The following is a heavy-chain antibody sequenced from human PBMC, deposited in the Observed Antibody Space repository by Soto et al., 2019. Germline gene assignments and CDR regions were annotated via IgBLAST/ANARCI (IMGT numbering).Heavy chain of an antibody. CDR3: AIEKGGATSVHVFEI. J-gene: IGHJ3*02. Sequence: GGSLRLSCAGSGFTVSSYSMNWVRQAPGKGLEWVSYIMPGSSHIFYADSVKGRFTISRDNAKNSLYLQMNSLRAEDTAVYYCAIEKGGATSVHVFEIWGQGTMVTVSS. D-gene: IGHD1-26*01. V-gene: IGHV3-48*01. CDR1: GFTVSSYS. CDR2: IMPGSSHI.